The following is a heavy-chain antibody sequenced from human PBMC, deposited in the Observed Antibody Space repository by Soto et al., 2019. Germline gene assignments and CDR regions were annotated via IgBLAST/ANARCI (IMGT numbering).Heavy chain of an antibody. J-gene: IGHJ6*02. CDR2: IRPYNGDT. D-gene: IGHD2-2*01. Sequence: ASVKVSCKASGYTFTSHGFSWVRQAPGQGLEWMGWIRPYNGDTNYAQKFQGRVTMTTDTSTSTAYMELRSLRSDDSAVYYCARHIVIVSDAVKDYDSYAMDVWGQGTTVTVSS. CDR1: GYTFTSHG. CDR3: ARHIVIVSDAVKDYDSYAMDV. V-gene: IGHV1-18*04.